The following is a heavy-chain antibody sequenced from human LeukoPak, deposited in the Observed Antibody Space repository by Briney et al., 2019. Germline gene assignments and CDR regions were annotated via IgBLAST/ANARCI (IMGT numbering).Heavy chain of an antibody. CDR3: AKVAIAANYYFDY. V-gene: IGHV3-23*01. D-gene: IGHD6-6*01. Sequence: LGGSLRLSCAASGFTFSSYAMSWVRQAPGKGLEWVSAISGSGGSTYYADSVKGRFTISRDNCKNTLYLQMNSLRAEDTAVYYCAKVAIAANYYFDYWGQGTLVTVSS. CDR1: GFTFSSYA. J-gene: IGHJ4*02. CDR2: ISGSGGST.